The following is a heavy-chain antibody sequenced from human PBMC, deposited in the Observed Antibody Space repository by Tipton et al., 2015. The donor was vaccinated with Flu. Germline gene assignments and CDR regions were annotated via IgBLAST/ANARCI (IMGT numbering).Heavy chain of an antibody. CDR3: ARGLEDYVFWSGYYTYGMDV. D-gene: IGHD3-3*01. J-gene: IGHJ6*02. CDR2: INHSGST. V-gene: IGHV4-34*01. CDR1: GGSFSGYY. Sequence: TLSLTCAVYGGSFSGYYWSWIRQPPGKGLEWIGEINHSGSTNYNPSLKSRVTISVDTSKNQFSLKLSSVTAADTAVYYCARGLEDYVFWSGYYTYGMDVWGQGTTVTVSS.